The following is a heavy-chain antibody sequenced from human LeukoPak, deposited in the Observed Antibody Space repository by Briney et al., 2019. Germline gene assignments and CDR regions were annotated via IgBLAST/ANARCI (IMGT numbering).Heavy chain of an antibody. V-gene: IGHV4-59*08. Sequence: SETLPLTCTVSGASISGYYWSWIRQPPGKGLEWIGDIYFGGTTYYKTSLKNRVTISLHTSTNQFSLNLTSVTAADTAEYFCARRTAKWNHRSPEFDPWGQGTLVIVSS. CDR2: IYFGGTT. D-gene: IGHD1-14*01. J-gene: IGHJ5*01. CDR3: ARRTAKWNHRSPEFDP. CDR1: GASISGYY.